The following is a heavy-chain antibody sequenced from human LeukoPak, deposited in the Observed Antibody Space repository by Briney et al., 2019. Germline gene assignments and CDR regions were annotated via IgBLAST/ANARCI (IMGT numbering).Heavy chain of an antibody. CDR2: IYYSGST. CDR3: DRDAYYYDSSGYSPYFDY. J-gene: IGHJ4*02. D-gene: IGHD3-22*01. Sequence: PSQTLSLTCTVSGGSISSGDYDWSWIRQPPGKGLEWIGYIYYSGSTYYNPSLKSRVTISVDTSKNQFSLKLSSVTAADTAVYYCDRDAYYYDSSGYSPYFDYWGQGTLVTVSS. V-gene: IGHV4-30-4*08. CDR1: GGSISSGDYD.